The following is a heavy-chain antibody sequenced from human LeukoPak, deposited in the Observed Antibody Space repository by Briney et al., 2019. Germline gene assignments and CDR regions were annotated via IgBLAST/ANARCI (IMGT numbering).Heavy chain of an antibody. J-gene: IGHJ3*02. CDR2: IYYSGST. D-gene: IGHD5-24*01. Sequence: SETLSLTCTVSGGSISSVDYYWSWIRQPPGKGLEWIGYIYYSGSTNYNPSLKSRVTISVDTSKNQFSLKLSSVTAADTAVYYCARAKRWRLEPNAFDIWGQGTMVTVSS. CDR3: ARAKRWRLEPNAFDI. V-gene: IGHV4-61*08. CDR1: GGSISSVDYY.